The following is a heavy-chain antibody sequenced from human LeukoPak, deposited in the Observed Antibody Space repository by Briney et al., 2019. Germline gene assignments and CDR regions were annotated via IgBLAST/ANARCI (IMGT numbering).Heavy chain of an antibody. D-gene: IGHD2/OR15-2a*01. Sequence: PSETLSLTCTVSGGSISSYYWSWIRQPPGKGLEWIGCIYYSGSIYYNPSLKSRVTISVDMSKSQFSLRLTSVTAADTAVHYCARKNDFDVWGQGTLVTVSS. V-gene: IGHV4-59*01. CDR2: IYYSGSI. CDR3: ARKNDFDV. J-gene: IGHJ3*01. CDR1: GGSISSYY.